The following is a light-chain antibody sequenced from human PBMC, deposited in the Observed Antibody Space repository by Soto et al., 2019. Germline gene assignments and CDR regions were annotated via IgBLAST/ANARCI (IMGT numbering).Light chain of an antibody. V-gene: IGLV2-14*01. CDR3: SSYTTRSTLE. CDR2: EVS. J-gene: IGLJ3*02. CDR1: SSDVGAYKY. Sequence: QSALTQPASVSGSPGQSITISCTGTSSDVGAYKYVSWYQQQHPGKAPKLMIYEVSNRPSGVSNRFSGSKSGNTASLTISGLQAEDEADYYCSSYTTRSTLEFGGGTKLTVL.